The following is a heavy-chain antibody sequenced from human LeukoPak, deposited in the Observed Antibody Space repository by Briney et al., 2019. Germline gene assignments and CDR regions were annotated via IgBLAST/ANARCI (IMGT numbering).Heavy chain of an antibody. Sequence: GGSLRLSCAASGFTFSSYSMNWVRQAPGKGLEWVSSISSSSSYIYYADSVKGRFTISRDNAKNSLYLQMNSLRAEDTAVYYCARESLYGDRYYYYYMDVWGKGTTVTVSS. D-gene: IGHD2-21*01. V-gene: IGHV3-21*01. CDR3: ARESLYGDRYYYYYMDV. J-gene: IGHJ6*03. CDR2: ISSSSSYI. CDR1: GFTFSSYS.